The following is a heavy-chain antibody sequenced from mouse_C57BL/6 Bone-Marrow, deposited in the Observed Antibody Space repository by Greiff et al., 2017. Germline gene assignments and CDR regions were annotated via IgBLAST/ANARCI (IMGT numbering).Heavy chain of an antibody. Sequence: VQLQQPGAELVRPGSSVKLSCKASGYTFTSSWMHWVKQRPIQGLEWIGNIDPSDSETHYNQKFKDKATLTVDKSSSTAYMQLSSLTSEDSAVYYCARDFYYYGTWYFDVWGTGTTVTVSS. CDR3: ARDFYYYGTWYFDV. CDR2: IDPSDSET. D-gene: IGHD1-1*01. J-gene: IGHJ1*03. V-gene: IGHV1-52*01. CDR1: GYTFTSSW.